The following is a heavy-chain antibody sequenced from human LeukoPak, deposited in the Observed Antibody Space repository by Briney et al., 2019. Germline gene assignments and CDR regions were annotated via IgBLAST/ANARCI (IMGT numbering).Heavy chain of an antibody. Sequence: SETLSLTCTVSGGSISSSSYYWGWIRQPPGKGLEWIGSIYYSGSTYYNPSLKSRVTISVDTSKNQFSLKLSSVTAADTAVYYCARDIVIADYNYTGFDYYYMDVWGKGTTVIVSS. CDR1: GGSISSSSYY. D-gene: IGHD6-13*01. CDR3: ARDIVIADYNYTGFDYYYMDV. V-gene: IGHV4-39*07. J-gene: IGHJ6*03. CDR2: IYYSGST.